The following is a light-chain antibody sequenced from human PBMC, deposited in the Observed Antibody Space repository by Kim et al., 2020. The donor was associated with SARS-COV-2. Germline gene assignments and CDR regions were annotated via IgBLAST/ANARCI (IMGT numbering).Light chain of an antibody. V-gene: IGKV3-20*01. CDR2: GAS. CDR1: QSVSSIH. CDR3: QQYVTWNT. Sequence: EIVLTQSPGTLSLSPGERATLSCRASQSVSSIHFAWYQQKPGQAPRLLIYGASSRATGIPDRFSGSGSGTDFTLTISRLESEDFAVYYCQQYVTWNTFGQGTKLEI. J-gene: IGKJ2*01.